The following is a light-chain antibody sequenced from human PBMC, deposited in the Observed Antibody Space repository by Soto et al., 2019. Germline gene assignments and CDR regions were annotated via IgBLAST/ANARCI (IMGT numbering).Light chain of an antibody. J-gene: IGKJ1*01. CDR3: QQYGSSHTWK. Sequence: GVYRSGPSLSLSTRESATLSCSVIQSVSSSYLAWYQQKPGHAPRLLIYGASSRATGIPDRFSGSGSGTQFPHTISSVEPEEFVVYYCQQYGSSHTWKFGEGTKVAIK. V-gene: IGKV3-20*01. CDR2: GAS. CDR1: QSVSSSY.